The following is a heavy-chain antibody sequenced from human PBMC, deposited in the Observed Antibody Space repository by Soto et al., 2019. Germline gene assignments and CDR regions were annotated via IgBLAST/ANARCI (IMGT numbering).Heavy chain of an antibody. CDR3: GRDSDY. V-gene: IGHV4-59*11. CDR1: GGSISSHY. Sequence: SETMSLTCTVSGGSISSHYWSWIRQPPGKGLEWIGYIYYSGSTNYNPSLKSRVTISVDTSKNQFSLKLSSVTAADTAVYYCGRDSDYWGQGTLVTVSS. J-gene: IGHJ4*02. CDR2: IYYSGST.